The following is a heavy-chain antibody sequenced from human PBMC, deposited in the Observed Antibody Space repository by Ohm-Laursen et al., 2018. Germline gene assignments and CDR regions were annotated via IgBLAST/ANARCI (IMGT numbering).Heavy chain of an antibody. CDR1: GYTFTNYD. V-gene: IGHV1-8*01. J-gene: IGHJ4*02. CDR2: MDSNNGKT. CDR3: AGVNSGSGNFYHNY. D-gene: IGHD3-10*01. Sequence: AAKVSCKTSGYTFTNYDINWVRRATGPGLEWLGRMDSNNGKTGSPKKFHGRVIMTMDTSISTAYMELSGLRPDDTAVYYCAGVNSGSGNFYHNYWGQGTLVTVSS.